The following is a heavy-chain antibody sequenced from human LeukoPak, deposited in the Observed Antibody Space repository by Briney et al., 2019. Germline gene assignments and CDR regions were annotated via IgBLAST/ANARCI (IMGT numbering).Heavy chain of an antibody. CDR3: ARDPYSGRYGDYYYYYMDV. CDR2: ITSSSSYI. Sequence: PGGSLRLSCAASGFTFSGYSMNWVRQAPGKGLEWVSSITSSSSYIYYADSVKGRFTISRDTAKNSLYLQISSLRAEDTAVYYCARDPYSGRYGDYYYYYMDVWGKGTTVTISS. J-gene: IGHJ6*03. V-gene: IGHV3-21*01. D-gene: IGHD1-26*01. CDR1: GFTFSGYS.